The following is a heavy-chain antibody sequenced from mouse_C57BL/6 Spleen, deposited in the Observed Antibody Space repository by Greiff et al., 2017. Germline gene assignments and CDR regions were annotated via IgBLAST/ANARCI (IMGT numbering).Heavy chain of an antibody. D-gene: IGHD1-1*01. V-gene: IGHV5-16*01. CDR1: GFTFSDYY. CDR3: AREEDYGSRGYFDY. J-gene: IGHJ2*01. CDR2: INYDGSST. Sequence: EVQVVESEGGLVQPGSSMKLSCTASGFTFSDYYMAWVRQVPEKGLEWVANINYDGSSTYYLDSLKSRFIISRDNAKNILYLQMSSLKSEDTATYYCAREEDYGSRGYFDYWGQGTTLTVSS.